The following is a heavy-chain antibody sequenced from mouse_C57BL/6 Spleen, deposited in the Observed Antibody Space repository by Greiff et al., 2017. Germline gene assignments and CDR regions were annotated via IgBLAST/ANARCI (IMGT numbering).Heavy chain of an antibody. CDR3: ARSGYYDYDDEGYFDY. V-gene: IGHV1-59*01. D-gene: IGHD2-4*01. CDR1: GYSFTSYW. CDR2: IDPSDSYT. J-gene: IGHJ2*01. Sequence: VKLQQPGAELVRPGPSVTLSCKASGYSFTSYWLHWVKQRPGQGLEWIGVIDPSDSYTNYNQKFKGKATFTVDTSSSSAYMQLSSLTSEDSAVYYCARSGYYDYDDEGYFDYWGQGTTLTVSS.